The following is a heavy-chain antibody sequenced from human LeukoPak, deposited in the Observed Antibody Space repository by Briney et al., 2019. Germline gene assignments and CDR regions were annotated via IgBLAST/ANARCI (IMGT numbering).Heavy chain of an antibody. J-gene: IGHJ4*02. V-gene: IGHV3-7*01. CDR1: GFTFSRYW. CDR2: IKQDGSEK. Sequence: PGGSLRLSCADSGFTFSRYWMSWVRQAPGKGVEWVANIKQDGSEKYYVDSVKGRFTISRDNAKNSLYLQMTSLRAEDTAVYYCARDVSYFDYWGQGTLVTVSS. CDR3: ARDVSYFDY.